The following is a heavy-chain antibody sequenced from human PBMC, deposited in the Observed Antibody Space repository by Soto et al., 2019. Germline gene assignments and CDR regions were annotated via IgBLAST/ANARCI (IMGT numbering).Heavy chain of an antibody. CDR2: ISWNSGSI. CDR1: GFTFDDYA. J-gene: IGHJ6*03. Sequence: EVQLVESGGGLVQPGRSLRLSCAASGFTFDDYAMHWVRQAPGKGLEWVSGISWNSGSIGDADSVKGRFTISRDDAKNSLSLQMNSLRAEDTALYYCAKGAPYYYYMCVWCKGCTVTVAS. CDR3: AKGAPYYYYMCV. V-gene: IGHV3-9*01.